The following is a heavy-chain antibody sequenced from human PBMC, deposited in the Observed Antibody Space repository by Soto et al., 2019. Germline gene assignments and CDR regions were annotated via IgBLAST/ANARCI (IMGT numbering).Heavy chain of an antibody. V-gene: IGHV1-69*13. J-gene: IGHJ6*02. D-gene: IGHD2-8*01. CDR2: IIPIFGTA. CDR3: ARGPTPVRGGGYYYYYGMDV. CDR1: GGTFSSYA. Sequence: SVKVSCKASGGTFSSYAISWVRQAPGQGLEWMGGIIPIFGTANYAQKFQGRVTITADESTSTAYMELSSLRSEDTAVYYCARGPTPVRGGGYYYYYGMDVWGQGTTVTVSS.